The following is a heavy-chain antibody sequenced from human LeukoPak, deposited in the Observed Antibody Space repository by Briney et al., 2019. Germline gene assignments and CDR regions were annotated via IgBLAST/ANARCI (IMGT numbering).Heavy chain of an antibody. Sequence: ASVKVSCKASGGTFSSYAISWVRQAPGQGLEWMGGIIPIFGTANYAQKFQGRVTITADESTSTAYMELSSLRSEDTAVYYCASARGIVLHTSLWGQGTLVTVSS. D-gene: IGHD2-8*01. V-gene: IGHV1-69*13. J-gene: IGHJ4*02. CDR1: GGTFSSYA. CDR2: IIPIFGTA. CDR3: ASARGIVLHTSL.